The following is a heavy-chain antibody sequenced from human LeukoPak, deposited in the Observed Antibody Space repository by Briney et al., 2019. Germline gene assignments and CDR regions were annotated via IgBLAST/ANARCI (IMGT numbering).Heavy chain of an antibody. Sequence: SETLSPTCTVSGGSISSGSYYWSWIRQPAGKGLEWIGRIYTSGSTNYNPSLKSRVTISVDTSKNQFSLKLSSVTAADTAVYYCARDSGIVVADAFDIWGQGTMVTVSS. D-gene: IGHD3-22*01. J-gene: IGHJ3*02. CDR1: GGSISSGSYY. CDR2: IYTSGST. V-gene: IGHV4-61*02. CDR3: ARDSGIVVADAFDI.